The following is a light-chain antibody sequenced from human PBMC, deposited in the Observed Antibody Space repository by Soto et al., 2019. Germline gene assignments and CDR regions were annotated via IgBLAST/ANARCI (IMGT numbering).Light chain of an antibody. CDR3: QQYDAYPLT. Sequence: ILFTQCPSSLSASVADRVTITCWASQGIGTSLAWYQQKPGKAPKLLIYAASNLQSGVPSGFSGSGSGTEFTLSISSLQPDDFATYFCQQYDAYPLTFGGGTKVDIK. CDR1: QGIGTS. J-gene: IGKJ4*01. CDR2: AAS. V-gene: IGKV1-9*01.